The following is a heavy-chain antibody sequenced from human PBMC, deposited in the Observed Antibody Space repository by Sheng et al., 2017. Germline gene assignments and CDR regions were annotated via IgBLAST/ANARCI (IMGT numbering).Heavy chain of an antibody. CDR3: AKVALVTVISGQGYFDY. CDR1: GGSITSSYYY. CDR2: MYHSGT. D-gene: IGHD2-21*02. Sequence: QLQLQESGPGLVKPSETLSLTCSVSGGSITSSYYYWGWIRQPPGKGLEWIGNMYHSGTYSNPSLKSRVTISVDTSKNQFSLKLSSVTAADTATYYCAKVALVTVISGQGYFDYWGQGTLVTVSS. J-gene: IGHJ4*02. V-gene: IGHV4-39*07.